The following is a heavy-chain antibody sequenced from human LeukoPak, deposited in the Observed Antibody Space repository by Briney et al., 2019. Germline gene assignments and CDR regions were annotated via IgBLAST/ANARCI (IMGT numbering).Heavy chain of an antibody. CDR3: AKEGGITMVRGVYWYFDL. J-gene: IGHJ2*01. D-gene: IGHD3-10*01. CDR1: GFTFSSYA. Sequence: GGSLRLSCAASGFTFSSYAMNWVRQAPGKGLEWVSAISGSGGSTYYADSVKGRFTISRDNSKNTLYLQMNSLRAEDTAVYYCAKEGGITMVRGVYWYFDLWGRGTLVTVSS. CDR2: ISGSGGST. V-gene: IGHV3-23*01.